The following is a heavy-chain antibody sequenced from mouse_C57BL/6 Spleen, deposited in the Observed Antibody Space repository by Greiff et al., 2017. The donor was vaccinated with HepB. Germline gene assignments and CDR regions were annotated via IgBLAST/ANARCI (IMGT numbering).Heavy chain of an antibody. D-gene: IGHD1-1*01. CDR3: ARDSHYYGSSRGYFDV. V-gene: IGHV5-16*01. Sequence: EVQLQESEGGLVQPGSSMKLSCTASGFTFSDYYMAWVRQVPEKGLEWVANINYDGSSTYYLDSLKSRFIISRDNAKNILYLQMSSLKSEDTATYYCARDSHYYGSSRGYFDVWGTGTTVTVSS. J-gene: IGHJ1*03. CDR2: INYDGSST. CDR1: GFTFSDYY.